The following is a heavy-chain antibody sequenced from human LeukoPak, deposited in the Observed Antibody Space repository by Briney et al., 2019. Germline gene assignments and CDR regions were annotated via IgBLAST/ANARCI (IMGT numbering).Heavy chain of an antibody. CDR3: ARDPPGVRYGRPIFDF. J-gene: IGHJ4*02. D-gene: IGHD2-8*01. CDR1: GYIFTDYY. V-gene: IGHV1-2*02. Sequence: ASVKVSCKASGYIFTDYYMYWVRQAPGQGPEWMGWINPNSGGTNYAQKFQGRVTMTRDKSISTAYMELYSLRSDDTAVYYCARDPPGVRYGRPIFDFWGQGTLVTVSS. CDR2: INPNSGGT.